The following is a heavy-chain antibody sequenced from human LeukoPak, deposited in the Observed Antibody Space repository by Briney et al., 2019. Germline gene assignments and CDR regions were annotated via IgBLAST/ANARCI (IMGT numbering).Heavy chain of an antibody. CDR2: INHSGST. V-gene: IGHV4-34*01. CDR3: ARTGRSQTVDY. J-gene: IGHJ4*02. CDR1: GGSFSGYY. D-gene: IGHD2-8*02. Sequence: PSETLSLTCAVYGGSFSGYYWSWIRQPPGKGLEWIGEINHSGSTNYNPSLKSRVTISVDTSKSQFSLKLSSVTAADTAVYYCARTGRSQTVDYWGQGTLVTVSS.